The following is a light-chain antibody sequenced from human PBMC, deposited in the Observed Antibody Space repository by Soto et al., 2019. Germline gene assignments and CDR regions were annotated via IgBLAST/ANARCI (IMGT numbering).Light chain of an antibody. J-gene: IGKJ1*01. CDR2: KAS. Sequence: DIQMTQSPSTLSSSVGDRVTITCRASQSVSSWLAWYQQKPGKAPKLLIYKASSLESGVPSRFSGSGPGTEITLTNSSLQPDDYETYYCQHFKSYLWTFGQATNVEIK. CDR1: QSVSSW. V-gene: IGKV1-5*03. CDR3: QHFKSYLWT.